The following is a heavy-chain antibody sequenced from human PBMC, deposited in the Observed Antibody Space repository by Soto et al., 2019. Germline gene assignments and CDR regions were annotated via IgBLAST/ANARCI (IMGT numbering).Heavy chain of an antibody. V-gene: IGHV5-10-1*01. J-gene: IGHJ4*02. CDR1: GYSFTSYW. CDR2: IDPSDSYT. CDR3: ARDGGYERYALDY. Sequence: PGESLKISCKGSGYSFTSYWISWVRQMPGKGLEWMGRIDPSDSYTNYSPSFQGHVTISADKSISTAYLQWSSLRAEDTAVYYCARDGGYERYALDYWGQGTLVTVSS. D-gene: IGHD5-12*01.